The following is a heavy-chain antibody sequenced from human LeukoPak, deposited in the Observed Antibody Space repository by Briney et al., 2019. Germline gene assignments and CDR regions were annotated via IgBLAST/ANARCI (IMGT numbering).Heavy chain of an antibody. CDR1: GFTFSSYA. CDR2: ISGSGGST. V-gene: IGHV3-23*01. Sequence: GGSLRLSCAASGFTFSSYAMSWVRQAPGEGLEWVSAISGSGGSTYYADSVKGRFTISRDNSKNTLYLQMNSLRAEDTAVYYCAKGYYDFWGGYGYFDYWGQGTLVTVSS. CDR3: AKGYYDFWGGYGYFDY. D-gene: IGHD3-3*01. J-gene: IGHJ4*02.